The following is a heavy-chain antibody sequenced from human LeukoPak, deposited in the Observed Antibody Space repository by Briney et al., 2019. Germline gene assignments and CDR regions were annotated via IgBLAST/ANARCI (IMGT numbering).Heavy chain of an antibody. CDR2: IIPIFGTA. CDR3: AGVLPTGGYGDYGY. D-gene: IGHD4-17*01. V-gene: IGHV1-69*13. Sequence: PSVKLSREASGGTFSSYAISWVRQAAGQALECMGGIIPIFGTATYAQKFQGRVTITADESTSTAYMELSSPRSEETAVYYCAGVLPTGGYGDYGYWGQGTLVTVSS. J-gene: IGHJ4*02. CDR1: GGTFSSYA.